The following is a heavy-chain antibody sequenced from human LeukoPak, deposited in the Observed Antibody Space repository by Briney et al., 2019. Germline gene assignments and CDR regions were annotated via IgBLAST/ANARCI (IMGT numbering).Heavy chain of an antibody. D-gene: IGHD1-26*01. CDR1: GFTFSSYE. CDR2: ISSSGSTI. Sequence: GGSLRLSCAASGFTFSSYEMNWVRQAPGKGLEWVSYISSSGSTIYYADSVKGRFTISRDNSENTLYLQMNSLRAEDTAVYYCARGGSYLSAFDIWGQGTMVTVSS. CDR3: ARGGSYLSAFDI. J-gene: IGHJ3*02. V-gene: IGHV3-48*03.